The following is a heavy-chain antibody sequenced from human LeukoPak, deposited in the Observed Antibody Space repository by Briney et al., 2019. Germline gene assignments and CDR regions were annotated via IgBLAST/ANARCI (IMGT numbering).Heavy chain of an antibody. CDR2: ISFDGGNK. J-gene: IGHJ6*02. V-gene: IGHV3-30*18. Sequence: LPGGSLRLSCVASGLTFISSAIHWVRQAPGKGLEWVAVISFDGGNKYLAESVRGRFTVSRDNSNNTVYLQMNSLGAEDTALYYCAKEYSSSRSKRGSYYYYGVDVWGQGTTVTVSS. CDR3: AKEYSSSRSKRGSYYYYGVDV. D-gene: IGHD3-16*01. CDR1: GLTFISSA.